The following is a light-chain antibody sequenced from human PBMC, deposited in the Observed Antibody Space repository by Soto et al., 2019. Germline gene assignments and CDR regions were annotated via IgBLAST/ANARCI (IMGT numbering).Light chain of an antibody. Sequence: SALTQHASVSGSPGQSVTISCTGTSSDLDGYDHVSWYQQHPGTAPKLLLYEVNNRPSGVSNRFSGSKSGNTASLIISGLQTEDEADYYCSAYTTTSTLIFGTGTKVTVL. CDR2: EVN. J-gene: IGLJ1*01. CDR1: SSDLDGYDH. V-gene: IGLV2-14*01. CDR3: SAYTTTSTLI.